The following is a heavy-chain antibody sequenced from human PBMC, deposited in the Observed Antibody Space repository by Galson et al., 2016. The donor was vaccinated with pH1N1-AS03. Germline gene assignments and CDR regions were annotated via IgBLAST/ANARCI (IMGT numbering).Heavy chain of an antibody. CDR3: ARGLGYCSGKQCFVHFDP. J-gene: IGHJ5*02. V-gene: IGHV4-38-2*02. CDR2: IYHASNT. D-gene: IGHD2-15*01. CDR1: GLSISSGSY. Sequence: ETLSLTCTVSGLSISSGSYWGWIRQSPGKGLEWIGNIYHASNTYYNPSFKTRVTMSVDTSKSQFSLSLRSVTAADTAMYYCARGLGYCSGKQCFVHFDPWGQGIRVTVSS.